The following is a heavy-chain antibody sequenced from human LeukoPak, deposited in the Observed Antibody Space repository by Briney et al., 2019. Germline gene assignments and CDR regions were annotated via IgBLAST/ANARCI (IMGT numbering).Heavy chain of an antibody. V-gene: IGHV3-30*04. D-gene: IGHD3-9*01. CDR2: ITYDGSNK. Sequence: PGGSLTLSCAASGFTLSNYAMHWVRQAPAKGLAWVAIITYDGSNKDYADVVNGRLTISRDNSKNTLYLQMNRLTAEDTALYYCARDGYFGSDSVTGAGALGDYYMDVWGKGTTVTVSS. J-gene: IGHJ6*03. CDR3: ARDGYFGSDSVTGAGALGDYYMDV. CDR1: GFTLSNYA.